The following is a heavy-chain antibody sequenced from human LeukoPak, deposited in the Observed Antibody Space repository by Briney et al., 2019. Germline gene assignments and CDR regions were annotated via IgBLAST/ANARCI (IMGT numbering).Heavy chain of an antibody. CDR3: AKTREGGYSYGYDADY. Sequence: PGRSLRLSCAASGFTFSSYGMHWVRQAPGKGLEWVAVISYDGSNKYYADSVKGRFTISRDNSKNTLYLQMNSLRAEDTAVYYCAKTREGGYSYGYDADYWGQGTLVTVSS. CDR2: ISYDGSNK. V-gene: IGHV3-30*18. J-gene: IGHJ4*02. CDR1: GFTFSSYG. D-gene: IGHD5-18*01.